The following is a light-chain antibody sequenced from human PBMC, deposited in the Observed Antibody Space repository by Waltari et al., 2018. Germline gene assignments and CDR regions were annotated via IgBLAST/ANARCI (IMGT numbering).Light chain of an antibody. V-gene: IGKV1-27*01. CDR3: QQDYTTPFT. J-gene: IGKJ3*01. CDR2: AAF. Sequence: DIQMTQSPSSLSASVGDRVTVTCRASQAINKDLSWYQQKPGKAPTLLIYAAFSLQTGVSPRFSGSGSGTDFTLTISSLQPEDVATYYCQQDYTTPFTFGPGTKLDIK. CDR1: QAINKD.